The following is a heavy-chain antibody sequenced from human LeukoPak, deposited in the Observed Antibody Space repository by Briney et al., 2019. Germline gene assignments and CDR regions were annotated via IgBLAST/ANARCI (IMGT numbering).Heavy chain of an antibody. Sequence: SETLSLTCTVSGASINSYYWSWIRQPPGKGLEWIGYIYYSGSTTYSPSLKSRVTMSVDTSKNQFSLKLSSVTAADTAVYYCATLGYCSGTSCFPKYFQHWGQGTLVTVSS. D-gene: IGHD2-15*01. CDR3: ATLGYCSGTSCFPKYFQH. J-gene: IGHJ1*01. CDR1: GASINSYY. V-gene: IGHV4-59*08. CDR2: IYYSGST.